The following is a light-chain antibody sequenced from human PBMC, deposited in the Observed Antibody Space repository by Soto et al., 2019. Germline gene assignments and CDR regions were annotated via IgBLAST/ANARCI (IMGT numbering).Light chain of an antibody. CDR1: QTIHNY. CDR2: DAS. J-gene: IGKJ4*01. Sequence: EIVVTQSPATLSLSPGERATLSCRTSQTIHNYLAWYQQKPGQPPRLVIYDASSRATGVPARFSGSGSGTDFSLTISSLEPEDFAVCYCQQRGDWPPLAVGGETRVDLK. V-gene: IGKV3-11*01. CDR3: QQRGDWPPLA.